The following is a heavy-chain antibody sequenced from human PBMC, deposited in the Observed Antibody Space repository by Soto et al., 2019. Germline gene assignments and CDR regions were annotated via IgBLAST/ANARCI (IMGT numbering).Heavy chain of an antibody. J-gene: IGHJ4*02. CDR1: GYTFTNYA. CDR2: ISAYNGNT. Sequence: QVQLVQSGAEVKKPGASVKVSCKASGYTFTNYAFSWVRQAPGQGLEWMGWISAYNGNTNYPQKLQGRVTMTTDTSTSTAYMELRSLSADDTAVYDCARDLAAAGPFDCWGQGTLVTVSS. D-gene: IGHD6-13*01. CDR3: ARDLAAAGPFDC. V-gene: IGHV1-18*01.